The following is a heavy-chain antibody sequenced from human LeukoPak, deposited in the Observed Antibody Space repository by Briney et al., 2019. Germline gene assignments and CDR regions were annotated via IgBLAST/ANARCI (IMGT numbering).Heavy chain of an antibody. Sequence: GGSLRLSCAASGFTFSGYGMHWVRQAPGKGLEWVAVIWYDGSNKYYADSVKGRFTISRDNSKNTLYLQMNSLRAEDTAVYYCAKVGYSSSRRPFDYWGQGTLVTVSS. D-gene: IGHD6-6*01. CDR2: IWYDGSNK. J-gene: IGHJ4*02. V-gene: IGHV3-33*06. CDR1: GFTFSGYG. CDR3: AKVGYSSSRRPFDY.